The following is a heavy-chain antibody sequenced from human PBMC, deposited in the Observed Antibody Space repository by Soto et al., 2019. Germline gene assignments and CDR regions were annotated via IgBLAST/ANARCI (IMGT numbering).Heavy chain of an antibody. D-gene: IGHD3-10*01. V-gene: IGHV3-48*02. J-gene: IGHJ6*02. CDR3: ARGIWFGEVPGGGYGVDV. CDR2: IGSTERTI. Sequence: EVQLVESGGGLVQPGGSLRLSCAGSGFNFRSYSMNWVRQVPGKGLEWIAYIGSTERTIYYADSVKGRFTISRDNAQKSVYLQMNSLRDEDTAFYSCARGIWFGEVPGGGYGVDVWGQGTTVTVSS. CDR1: GFNFRSYS.